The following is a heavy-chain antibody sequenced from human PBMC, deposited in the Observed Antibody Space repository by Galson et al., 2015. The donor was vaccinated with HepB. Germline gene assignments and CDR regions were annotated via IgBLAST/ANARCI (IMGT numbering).Heavy chain of an antibody. J-gene: IGHJ6*02. CDR2: TYFRAKWHT. Sequence: CAIPGDSVTSNSAVWNWIRQSPSRGLEWLGRTYFRAKWHTDYEISVKSRININADISQNQFSLQLSSVTSDDTAVYYCAYGSDVWGQGTTVIVSS. CDR3: AYGSDV. D-gene: IGHD4-17*01. V-gene: IGHV6-1*01. CDR1: GDSVTSNSAV.